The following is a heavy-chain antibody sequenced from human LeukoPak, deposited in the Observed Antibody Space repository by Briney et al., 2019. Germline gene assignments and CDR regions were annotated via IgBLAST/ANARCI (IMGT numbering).Heavy chain of an antibody. D-gene: IGHD3-10*01. CDR2: IKSKTDGGTT. V-gene: IGHV3-15*01. Sequence: GGSLRLSCAASGFTFSNAWMSWVRQAPGKGLEWVGRIKSKTDGGTTDYAAPVKGRFTISRDDSKNTLYLQMNSLKTEDTAVYYCTGRTMVRGVPFDYWGQGTLVTVSS. CDR3: TGRTMVRGVPFDY. CDR1: GFTFSNAW. J-gene: IGHJ4*02.